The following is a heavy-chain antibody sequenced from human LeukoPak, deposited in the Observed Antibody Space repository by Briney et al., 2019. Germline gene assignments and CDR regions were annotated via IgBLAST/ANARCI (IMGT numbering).Heavy chain of an antibody. CDR1: GFTFSSYS. Sequence: GGSLRLSCAASGFTFSSYSMNWVRQAPGKGLEWVSYISSSSSTIYYADSVKGRFTISRDNAKNTLYLQMNSLRAEDTAVYYCARVGSFWSGYYVNWGQGTLVTVSS. V-gene: IGHV3-48*04. CDR2: ISSSSSTI. CDR3: ARVGSFWSGYYVN. D-gene: IGHD3-3*01. J-gene: IGHJ4*02.